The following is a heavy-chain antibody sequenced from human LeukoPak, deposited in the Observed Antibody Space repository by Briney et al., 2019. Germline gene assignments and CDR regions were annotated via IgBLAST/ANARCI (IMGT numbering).Heavy chain of an antibody. CDR2: IYHTGST. CDR3: ARGDGSGSGRWFDP. Sequence: SETLSLTCSVSGGSISSGGYYWNWIRQHPGKGLEWIGYIYHTGSTYYNPSLKGRVTISVDRSKNQFSLNLNFVTAADTALYYCARGDGSGSGRWFDPWGQGTLITVSS. J-gene: IGHJ5*02. D-gene: IGHD3-10*01. V-gene: IGHV4-30-2*01. CDR1: GGSISSGGYY.